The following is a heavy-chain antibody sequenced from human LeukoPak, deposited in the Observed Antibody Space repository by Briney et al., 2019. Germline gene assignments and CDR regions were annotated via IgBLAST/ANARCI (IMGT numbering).Heavy chain of an antibody. J-gene: IGHJ4*02. CDR3: ARYIIQLDF. CDR1: GYTFTSYG. CDR2: ISAYNGNT. D-gene: IGHD5-18*01. Sequence: VASVKVSCKASGYTFTSYGISWVRQAPGQGLEWMGWISAYNGNTNYAQKLQGRVTMTRDTSISTAYMELNRLRSDDTAVYYCARYIIQLDFWGQGTLVTVSS. V-gene: IGHV1-18*01.